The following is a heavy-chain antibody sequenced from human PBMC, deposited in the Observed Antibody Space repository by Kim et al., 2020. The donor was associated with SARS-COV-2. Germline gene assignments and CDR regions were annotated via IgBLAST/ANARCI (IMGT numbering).Heavy chain of an antibody. D-gene: IGHD1-26*01. CDR3: ARVGSGSYSVCVDP. V-gene: IGHV3-7*03. CDR2: INDDGSQK. J-gene: IGHJ5*02. Sequence: GGSLRLSCAASNFILSDYWMTWVRQAPGRGLEWVANINDDGSQKNYADSVKGRFTISRDNAKRSVFLQMKNMRSDDSGIYYCARVGSGSYSVCVDPWGQGTLVTVS. CDR1: NFILSDYW.